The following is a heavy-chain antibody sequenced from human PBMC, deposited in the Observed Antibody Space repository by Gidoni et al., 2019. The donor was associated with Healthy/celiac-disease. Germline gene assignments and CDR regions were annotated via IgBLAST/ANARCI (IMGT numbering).Heavy chain of an antibody. J-gene: IGHJ5*02. CDR3: ARHGYSSSWYGIDP. V-gene: IGHV4-39*01. CDR2: IYYSGST. Sequence: QLQLQESGPGLVKPSETLSLTCTVSGGSIRSSSYYWGWIRQPPGKGLEWIGSIYYSGSTYYNPSLKSRVTISVDTSKNQFSLKLSSVTAADTAVYYCARHGYSSSWYGIDPWGQGTLVTVSS. D-gene: IGHD6-13*01. CDR1: GGSIRSSSYY.